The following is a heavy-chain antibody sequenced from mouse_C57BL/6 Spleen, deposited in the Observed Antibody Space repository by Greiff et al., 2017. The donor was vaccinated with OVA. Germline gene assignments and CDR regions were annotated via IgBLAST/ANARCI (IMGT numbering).Heavy chain of an antibody. J-gene: IGHJ2*01. V-gene: IGHV1-19*01. CDR1: GYTFTDYY. Sequence: EVQLQQSGPVLVKPGASVKMSCKASGYTFTDYYMNWVKQSHGKSLEWIGVINPYNGGTSYNQKFKGKATLTVDKSSSTAYMELNSLTSEDSAVYYCARGYDYGVYFDYWGQGTTLTVSS. CDR3: ARGYDYGVYFDY. CDR2: INPYNGGT. D-gene: IGHD2-4*01.